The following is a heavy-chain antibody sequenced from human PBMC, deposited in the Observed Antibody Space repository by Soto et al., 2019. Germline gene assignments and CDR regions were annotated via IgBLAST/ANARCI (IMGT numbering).Heavy chain of an antibody. CDR2: IYYRGST. CDR1: GGSITSSSYY. V-gene: IGHV4-39*01. Sequence: SETLSLTCAVSGGSITSSSYYWGWIRQAPGRGLEWIGTIYYRGSTYYNPSLESRVSISADTSKNQLSLNLRSVTAADTAVYYCASPAGAGHAFDYWGQGILVTVS. CDR3: ASPAGAGHAFDY. J-gene: IGHJ4*02.